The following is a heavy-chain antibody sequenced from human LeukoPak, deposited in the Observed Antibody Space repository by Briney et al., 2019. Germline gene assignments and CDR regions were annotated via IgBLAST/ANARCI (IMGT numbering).Heavy chain of an antibody. D-gene: IGHD3-3*01. J-gene: IGHJ4*02. CDR1: GITFSSYA. CDR2: ISGSGGST. V-gene: IGHV3-23*01. Sequence: PGGSLRLSCAASGITFSSYAMSWVRQAPGKGLEWVSAISGSGGSTYYADSVKGRFTISRDNSKNTLYLQMNSLRAEDTAVYYCAKDYYDFWSGYYTDYWGQGTLVTVSS. CDR3: AKDYYDFWSGYYTDY.